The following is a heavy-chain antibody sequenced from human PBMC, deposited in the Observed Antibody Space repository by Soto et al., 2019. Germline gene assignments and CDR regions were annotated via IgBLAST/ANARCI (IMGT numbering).Heavy chain of an antibody. CDR2: INHSGST. V-gene: IGHV4-34*01. J-gene: IGHJ4*02. CDR3: ARADSSGLRLFDY. D-gene: IGHD3-22*01. CDR1: GGSFIGFY. Sequence: SETLSLTCAVYGGSFIGFYWSWIRQPPGKGLEWIGEINHSGSTNYNPSLKGRVTISVDTSKNQFSLKLSSVTAADTAVYYCARADSSGLRLFDYWGQGTLVTVS.